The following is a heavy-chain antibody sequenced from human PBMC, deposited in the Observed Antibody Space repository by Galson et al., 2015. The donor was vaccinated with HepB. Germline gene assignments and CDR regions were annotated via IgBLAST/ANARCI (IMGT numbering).Heavy chain of an antibody. CDR3: AGGLSGIYPNTFEH. J-gene: IGHJ4*02. CDR2: IYSGGST. Sequence: SLRLSCAGSGFTVSSAYISWVRQTPGKGLEWVSVIYSGGSTYYADSLKGRFIISRDDAKNTVFLQMNNVRSEDTATYFSAGGLSGIYPNTFEHWGQGTLVTVSS. V-gene: IGHV3-53*01. CDR1: GFTVSSAY. D-gene: IGHD3-3*01.